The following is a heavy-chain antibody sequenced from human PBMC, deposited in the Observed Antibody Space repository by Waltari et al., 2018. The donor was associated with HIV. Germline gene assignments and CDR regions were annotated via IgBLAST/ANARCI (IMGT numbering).Heavy chain of an antibody. Sequence: QVQLQQWGGGLLKPSETLSLTCAVYGESLKNYHWTWIRQAPGKGLEWIGGVSNAGTFNYSPSLKSRVTMSLDTSKSQFSLKMKSMTAADTAIYYCARGDGGFYLNDYFDPWGQGTLVTVSS. D-gene: IGHD1-1*01. CDR2: VSNAGTF. J-gene: IGHJ5*02. CDR1: GESLKNYH. V-gene: IGHV4-34*01. CDR3: ARGDGGFYLNDYFDP.